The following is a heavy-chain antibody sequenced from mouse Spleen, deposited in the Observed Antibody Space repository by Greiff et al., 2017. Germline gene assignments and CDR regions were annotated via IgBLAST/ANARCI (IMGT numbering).Heavy chain of an antibody. Sequence: QVQLQQPGAELVKPGASVKLSCKASGYTFTSYWMQWVKQRPGQGLEWIGEIDPSDSYTNYNQKFKDKATLTADKSSSTAYMQLSSLTYEDSAVYYCARELDFDYWGQGTTLTVSS. CDR2: IDPSDSYT. D-gene: IGHD4-1*01. CDR3: ARELDFDY. J-gene: IGHJ2*01. CDR1: GYTFTSYW. V-gene: IGHV1-50*01.